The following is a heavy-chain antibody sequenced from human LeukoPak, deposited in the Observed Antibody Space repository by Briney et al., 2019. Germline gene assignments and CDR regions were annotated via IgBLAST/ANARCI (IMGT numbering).Heavy chain of an antibody. CDR2: IYYSGST. Sequence: SETLSLTCTVSGGSISSYYWSWVRQPPGKGLEWIGYIYYSGSTNYNPSLKSRVTISVDTSKNQFSLKLSSVTAADTAVYYCARGRLLRYFDWLLQMSLGRGYFDYWGQGTLVTVSS. CDR3: ARGRLLRYFDWLLQMSLGRGYFDY. CDR1: GGSISSYY. V-gene: IGHV4-59*12. D-gene: IGHD3-9*01. J-gene: IGHJ4*02.